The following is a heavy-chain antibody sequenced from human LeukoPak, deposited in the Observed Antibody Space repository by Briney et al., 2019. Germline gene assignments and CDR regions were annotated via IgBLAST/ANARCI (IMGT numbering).Heavy chain of an antibody. V-gene: IGHV3-48*01. J-gene: IGHJ2*01. Sequence: PGGSLRLSCAASGFSFSNYNMNWVRQAPGKGLEWLSYISRSGSAIYYADSVKGRFNISRDNAKNSLYLQMNSLRAEDTAVYYCARKKSGSYGYFDLWGRGTLVTVSS. CDR2: ISRSGSAI. CDR1: GFSFSNYN. D-gene: IGHD1-26*01. CDR3: ARKKSGSYGYFDL.